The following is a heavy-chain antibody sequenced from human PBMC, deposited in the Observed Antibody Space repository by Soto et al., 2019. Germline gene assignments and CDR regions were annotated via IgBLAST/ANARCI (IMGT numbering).Heavy chain of an antibody. V-gene: IGHV3-23*01. J-gene: IGHJ4*02. CDR2: ISGSGGRT. CDR3: AKGSDPDYGDYVCH. D-gene: IGHD4-17*01. CDR1: GFTFRSSA. Sequence: PGSSLRLSCAASGFTFRSSAMSWVGQAPGKGLKWMSAISGSGGRTYSADSVKARLTISTDNPTSTLYLQMSSLRAEDTAVYYCAKGSDPDYGDYVCHWGQGTLVSGS.